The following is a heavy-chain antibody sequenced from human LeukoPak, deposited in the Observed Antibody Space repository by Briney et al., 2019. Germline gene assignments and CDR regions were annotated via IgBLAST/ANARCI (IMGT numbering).Heavy chain of an antibody. CDR2: MNPNSGNT. Sequence: ASVKVSCKASGYTFTSYDINWVRQATGQGLEWMGWMNPNSGNTGYAQKFQGRVTMTRNTSISTAYMELSSLRSEDTAVYYCARGARWLPMGGYWGQGTLVTVSS. J-gene: IGHJ4*02. CDR3: ARGARWLPMGGY. D-gene: IGHD5-24*01. CDR1: GYTFTSYD. V-gene: IGHV1-8*01.